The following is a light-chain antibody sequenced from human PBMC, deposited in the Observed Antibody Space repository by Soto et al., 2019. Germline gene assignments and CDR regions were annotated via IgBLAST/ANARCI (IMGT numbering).Light chain of an antibody. J-gene: IGKJ5*01. CDR3: QQRSNWPSIT. V-gene: IGKV3-11*01. CDR2: DAS. Sequence: EIVLTQSPATLSLSPGESATLSCRATRSVSSYLAWYQQKPGQAPRLLISDASNRATGIPVRFSGSGSGTDFTLTISSLEAEDSAVYYCQQRSNWPSITFGQGTRLEIK. CDR1: RSVSSY.